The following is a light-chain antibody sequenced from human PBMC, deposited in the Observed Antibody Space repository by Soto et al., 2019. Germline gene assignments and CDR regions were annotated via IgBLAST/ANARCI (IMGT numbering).Light chain of an antibody. J-gene: IGLJ2*01. Sequence: QSVLTQPPSVSGAPGRRVTISCAGTNSNIGAGYDVHWYQQVPGTAPKLLIYGNINRPSGVPDRFSGSKSATSASLAITRLQAEDEADYYCQSYDTSLSGLLFGGGTKLTVL. CDR2: GNI. CDR3: QSYDTSLSGLL. CDR1: NSNIGAGYD. V-gene: IGLV1-40*01.